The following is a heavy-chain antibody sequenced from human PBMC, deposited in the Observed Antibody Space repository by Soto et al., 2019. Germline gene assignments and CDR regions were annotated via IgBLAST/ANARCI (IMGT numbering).Heavy chain of an antibody. D-gene: IGHD5-18*01. V-gene: IGHV4-4*07. Sequence: SETLSLTCTVSGGSISSYYWSWIRQPAGKGLEWIGRIYTSGSTNYNPSLKSRVTMSVDTSKNQFSLKLSSVIAADTAVYYCARVKLGYSYGYGTAILDPWGQGNLVTVS. CDR2: IYTSGST. CDR3: ARVKLGYSYGYGTAILDP. J-gene: IGHJ5*02. CDR1: GGSISSYY.